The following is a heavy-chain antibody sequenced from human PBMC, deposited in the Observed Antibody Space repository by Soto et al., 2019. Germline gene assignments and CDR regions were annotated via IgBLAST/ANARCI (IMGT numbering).Heavy chain of an antibody. V-gene: IGHV3-23*01. Sequence: GGSLRLSCAASGFTFNSYAVSWVRQAPGKGLEWVSAISGSGGSTYYADSVKGRFTISRDKTISRDNSKNTVYLQMNSLRAEDTAVYYCATTPATLGKDYWGQGTLVTVSS. CDR3: ATTPATLGKDY. J-gene: IGHJ4*02. D-gene: IGHD2-2*01. CDR1: GFTFNSYA. CDR2: ISGSGGST.